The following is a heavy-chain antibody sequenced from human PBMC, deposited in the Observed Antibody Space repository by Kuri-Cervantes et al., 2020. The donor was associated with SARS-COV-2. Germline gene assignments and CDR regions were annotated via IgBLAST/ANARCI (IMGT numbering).Heavy chain of an antibody. Sequence: ASVKVSCKASGYTFARWGISWLRQAPGQGLEWVGWINGYNTDTVQPQSFQGRVTMTTDTSTSTAYMELRNLTSDDTAVYYCARSLRTATYFDYWGQGTLVTVSS. J-gene: IGHJ4*02. D-gene: IGHD1-26*01. CDR2: INGYNTDT. CDR1: GYTFARWG. CDR3: ARSLRTATYFDY. V-gene: IGHV1-18*01.